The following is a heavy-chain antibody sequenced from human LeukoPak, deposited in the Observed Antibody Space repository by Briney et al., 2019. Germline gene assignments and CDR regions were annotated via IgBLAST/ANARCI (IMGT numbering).Heavy chain of an antibody. Sequence: GGSLRLSCAASGFTFSSHAMSWVRQAPGKGLEWVSAISDRGDNKQYTDSVKGRFTISRDNAKNSLYLQMNSLRAEDTAVYYCARFTHSSGYRRYFDYWGQGTLVTVSS. CDR3: ARFTHSSGYRRYFDY. J-gene: IGHJ4*02. V-gene: IGHV3-23*01. CDR2: ISDRGDNK. D-gene: IGHD3-22*01. CDR1: GFTFSSHA.